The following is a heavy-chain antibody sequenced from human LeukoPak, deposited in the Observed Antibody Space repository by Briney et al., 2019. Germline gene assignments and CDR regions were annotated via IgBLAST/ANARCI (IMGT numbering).Heavy chain of an antibody. V-gene: IGHV1-2*02. J-gene: IGHJ5*02. CDR3: ARARACSGGSCVYWFDP. CDR2: INPNSGGT. CDR1: GYTFTSYY. Sequence: ASVKVSCKASGYTFTSYYMHWVRQAPGQGLEWMGWINPNSGGTNYAQKFQGRVTMTRDTSISTAYMELSRLKSDDTAVYYCARARACSGGSCVYWFDPWGQGTLVTVSS. D-gene: IGHD2-15*01.